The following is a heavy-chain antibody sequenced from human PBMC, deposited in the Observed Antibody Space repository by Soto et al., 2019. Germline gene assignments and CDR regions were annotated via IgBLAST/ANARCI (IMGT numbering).Heavy chain of an antibody. Sequence: QVQLVESGGGVVQPGRSLRLSCAASGFTFSSYGMHWVRQAPGKGLVRVAVIWYDGSNKYYADSVKGRFTISRDNSKNTLYLQINSLRAEDTAVYYCARWGIAAGDYRGQGTLVNVSS. CDR2: IWYDGSNK. D-gene: IGHD6-13*01. V-gene: IGHV3-33*01. CDR3: ARWGIAAGDY. J-gene: IGHJ4*02. CDR1: GFTFSSYG.